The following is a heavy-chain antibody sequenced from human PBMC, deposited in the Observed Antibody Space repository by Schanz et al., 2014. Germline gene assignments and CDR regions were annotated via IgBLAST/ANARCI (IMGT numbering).Heavy chain of an antibody. CDR1: GGSISSSNW. J-gene: IGHJ5*02. CDR2: IYHSGST. D-gene: IGHD5-18*01. Sequence: QVQLQESGPGLVKPSGTLSLTCAVSGGSISSSNWWSWVRQPPGKGLEWIGEIYHSGSTNYKPSLRGRVPIAADKSKNRSSRRRRSWTAADTAVYYCARRSVSPSGNSYGYVVAWFDPWGQGTQVIVSS. CDR3: ARRSVSPSGNSYGYVVAWFDP. V-gene: IGHV4-4*02.